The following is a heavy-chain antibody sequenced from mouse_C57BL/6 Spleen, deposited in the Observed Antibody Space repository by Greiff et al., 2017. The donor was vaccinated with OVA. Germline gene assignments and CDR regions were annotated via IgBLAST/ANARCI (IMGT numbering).Heavy chain of an antibody. D-gene: IGHD4-1*01. CDR3: ARSLTDWYFDV. CDR2: INPGSGGT. V-gene: IGHV1-54*01. Sequence: VQLQQSGAELVRPGTSVKVSCKASGYAFTNYLIEWVKQRPGQGLEWIGVINPGSGGTNYNEKFKGKATLTADKSSSTAYMQLSSLTSEDSAVYFCARSLTDWYFDVWGTGTTVTVSS. CDR1: GYAFTNYL. J-gene: IGHJ1*03.